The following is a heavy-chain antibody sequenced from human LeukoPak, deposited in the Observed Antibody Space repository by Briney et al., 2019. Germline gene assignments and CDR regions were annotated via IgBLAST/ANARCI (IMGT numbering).Heavy chain of an antibody. J-gene: IGHJ4*02. CDR2: IYYSGST. V-gene: IGHV4-39*07. Sequence: SETLSLTCTVSGGSISSSSYYWGWIRQPPERGLEWIGSIYYSGSTYYNPSLKSRVTISVDTSKNQFSLKLSSVTAADTAVYYCARVGSSWYSYWGQGTLVTVSS. CDR3: ARVGSSWYSY. CDR1: GGSISSSSYY. D-gene: IGHD6-13*01.